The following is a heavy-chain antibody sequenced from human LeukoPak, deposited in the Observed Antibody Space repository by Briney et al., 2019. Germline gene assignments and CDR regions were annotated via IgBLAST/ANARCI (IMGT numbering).Heavy chain of an antibody. D-gene: IGHD2/OR15-2a*01. Sequence: GGSLRLSCAASGFTFSSYAMSWVRQAPGKGLEWVAVISYDGSNKYYADSVKGRFSISRDISKNTLYLQMSSLRAEDTAVYYCASLNSRTVDYWGQGTLVTVSS. CDR1: GFTFSSYA. V-gene: IGHV3-30-3*01. J-gene: IGHJ4*02. CDR2: ISYDGSNK. CDR3: ASLNSRTVDY.